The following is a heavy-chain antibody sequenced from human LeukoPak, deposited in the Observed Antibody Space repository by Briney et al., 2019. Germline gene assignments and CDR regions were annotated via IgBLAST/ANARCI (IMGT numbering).Heavy chain of an antibody. J-gene: IGHJ4*02. D-gene: IGHD2-15*01. V-gene: IGHV1-18*01. Sequence: GASVKVSCKASGYTFTRYGMSWVRQAPGQGLEWMGLISANNGDTNYAQKFQGRVTMTTDTSTSTAYMDLRSLRSDDTAVYYCARDFFHGHCAGLSCFLLDYWGQGSLVTVSS. CDR2: ISANNGDT. CDR3: ARDFFHGHCAGLSCFLLDY. CDR1: GYTFTRYG.